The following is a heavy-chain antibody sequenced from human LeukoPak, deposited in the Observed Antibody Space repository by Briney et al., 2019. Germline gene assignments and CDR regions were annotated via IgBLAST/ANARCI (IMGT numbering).Heavy chain of an antibody. CDR2: ITWNGGST. Sequence: GGSLRLSCAASGFTFDDYGMSWVRQAPGKGLEWVSGITWNGGSTVYADSVKGRFTISRDKAKNSLYLQMNSLRAEDTALYNCSRDFRYCSSSSCWLDHWGQGTLVTVSS. CDR1: GFTFDDYG. D-gene: IGHD2-2*01. J-gene: IGHJ5*02. CDR3: SRDFRYCSSSSCWLDH. V-gene: IGHV3-20*01.